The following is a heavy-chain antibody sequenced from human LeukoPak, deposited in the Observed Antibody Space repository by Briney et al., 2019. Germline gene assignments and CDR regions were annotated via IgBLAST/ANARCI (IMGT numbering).Heavy chain of an antibody. Sequence: GGALRLSCSASGFTFSTYNMNWVRQAPGKGLEWVSFIGTSSGAIYYADSVKGRFTISRDNARKSLYLQMNSLRDEDTAVYYCARNLDSWGQGALVTVSS. CDR3: ARNLDS. V-gene: IGHV3-48*02. J-gene: IGHJ5*01. CDR1: GFTFSTYN. CDR2: IGTSSGAI.